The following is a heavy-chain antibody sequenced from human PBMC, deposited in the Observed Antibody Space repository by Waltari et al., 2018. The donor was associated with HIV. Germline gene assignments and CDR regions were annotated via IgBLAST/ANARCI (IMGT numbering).Heavy chain of an antibody. Sequence: VQLHESGPGLVKSSETLSLTCTVSGAAVDGGSFQWTWIRLSPEGRLEWLGNIIDTGTTPFNPFLGGRVSMSMDVSINQFSRNLHSWPAADTVTYYCAREGPRFSDKGGFQYARRAFDLWGQGT. CDR1: GAAVDGGSFQ. CDR3: AREGPRFSDKGGFQYARRAFDL. CDR2: IIDTGTT. D-gene: IGHD2-15*01. V-gene: IGHV4-61*01. J-gene: IGHJ4*03.